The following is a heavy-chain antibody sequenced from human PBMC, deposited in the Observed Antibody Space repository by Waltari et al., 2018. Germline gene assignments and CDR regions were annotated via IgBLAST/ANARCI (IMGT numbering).Heavy chain of an antibody. D-gene: IGHD6-13*01. Sequence: QVQLVGSGGGVVPPGGSLRLSCAASGFNFRSYGRHWVRKRPRRGVEWVAFIRYDGSNKYYADSVKGRFTISRENSKNTLYLQMNSLRAEDTAVYYCAKREDTAIGIAAAGAPAFDYWGQGTLVTVSS. CDR3: AKREDTAIGIAAAGAPAFDY. CDR2: IRYDGSNK. CDR1: GFNFRSYG. V-gene: IGHV3-30*02. J-gene: IGHJ4*02.